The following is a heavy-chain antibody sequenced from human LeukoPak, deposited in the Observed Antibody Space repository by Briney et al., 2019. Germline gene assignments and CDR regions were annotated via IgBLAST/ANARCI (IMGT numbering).Heavy chain of an antibody. CDR1: GFTFSNAW. V-gene: IGHV3-15*01. Sequence: GGSLRLSCAASGFTFSNAWMSWVRQAPGKGLEWVGRIKSKTDGGTTDYAAPVKGRFTISRDDSKNTLYLQMNSLKTEDTAVYYCTKDHSYYYDSSGYLWYFDYWGQGTLVTVSS. J-gene: IGHJ4*02. CDR2: IKSKTDGGTT. CDR3: TKDHSYYYDSSGYLWYFDY. D-gene: IGHD3-22*01.